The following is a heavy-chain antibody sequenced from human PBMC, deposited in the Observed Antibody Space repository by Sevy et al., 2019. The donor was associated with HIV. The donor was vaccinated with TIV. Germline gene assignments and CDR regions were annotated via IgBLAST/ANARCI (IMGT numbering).Heavy chain of an antibody. CDR2: FGIAGDT. V-gene: IGHV3-13*01. CDR1: GFTFSFYD. CDR3: AMKSTSYSHFDY. Sequence: GGSLRLSCAASGFTFSFYDMHWVRQATGKGLEWVSGFGIAGDTYYAGSVKGRFTISRDNAKNSLYLQMNSLRAGDTAVYYCAMKSTSYSHFDYWGQGTLVTVSS. J-gene: IGHJ4*02. D-gene: IGHD1-26*01.